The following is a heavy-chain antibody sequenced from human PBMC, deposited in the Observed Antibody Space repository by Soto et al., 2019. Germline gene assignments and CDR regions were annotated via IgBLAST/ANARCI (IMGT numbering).Heavy chain of an antibody. CDR2: ISAYNGNT. J-gene: IGHJ4*02. CDR3: ARGLSGGSSGYYYY. D-gene: IGHD3-22*01. Sequence: VKVSCKASGYTFTSYGISWVLQAPGQGLEWMGWISAYNGNTNYAQKFQGRVAMTTDTSTTTAYMELRNLRSDDTAVYYCARGLSGGSSGYYYYWGQGTLVTVSS. V-gene: IGHV1-18*01. CDR1: GYTFTSYG.